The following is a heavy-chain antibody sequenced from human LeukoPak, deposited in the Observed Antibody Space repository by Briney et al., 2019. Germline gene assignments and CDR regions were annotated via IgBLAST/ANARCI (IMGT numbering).Heavy chain of an antibody. J-gene: IGHJ5*02. Sequence: PSQTLSLTCTVSGGSISSGGYYWSWIRQPPGKGLEWIGYIYHSGSTYYNPSLKSRVTISVDRSKNQFSLKLSSVTAADTAVYYCARDRNNYYGSESYYNPNWFDPWGQGTRVTVSS. CDR3: ARDRNNYYGSESYYNPNWFDP. CDR1: GGSISSGGYY. V-gene: IGHV4-30-2*01. CDR2: IYHSGST. D-gene: IGHD3-10*01.